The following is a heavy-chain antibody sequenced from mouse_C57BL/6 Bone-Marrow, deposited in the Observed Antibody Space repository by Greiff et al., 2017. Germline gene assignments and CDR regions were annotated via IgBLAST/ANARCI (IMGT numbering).Heavy chain of an antibody. CDR3: ARGYGNSSWFAY. V-gene: IGHV1-64*01. D-gene: IGHD2-1*01. CDR2: IHPNSGST. Sequence: QVQLQQPGAELVKPGASVKLSCKASGYTFTSYWMHWVKQRPGQGLEWIGMIHPNSGSTNYNEKFKSKATLTVDKSSSTASMQLSSLTSADSAVYYCARGYGNSSWFAYWGPVPLVTVSA. CDR1: GYTFTSYW. J-gene: IGHJ3*01.